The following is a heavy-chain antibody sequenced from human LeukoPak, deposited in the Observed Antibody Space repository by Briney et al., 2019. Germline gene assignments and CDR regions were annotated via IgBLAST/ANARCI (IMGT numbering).Heavy chain of an antibody. CDR2: INHNGNVN. D-gene: IGHD1-26*01. J-gene: IGHJ4*02. CDR3: ARVPRSGSYRHFDY. V-gene: IGHV3-7*03. Sequence: GGSLRLSCAASGFTFSSYWMNWARQAPGKGLEWVASINHNGNVNYYVDSVKGRFTISRDNAKNSLYLQMSNLRAEDTAVYYCARVPRSGSYRHFDYWGQGTLVTVSS. CDR1: GFTFSSYW.